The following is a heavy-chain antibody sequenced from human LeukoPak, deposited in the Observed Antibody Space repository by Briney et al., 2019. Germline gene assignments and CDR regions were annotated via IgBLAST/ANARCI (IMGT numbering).Heavy chain of an antibody. CDR3: ARGPIIDIVVIPAAADYYHMDV. J-gene: IGHJ6*03. V-gene: IGHV1-18*01. Sequence: ASVKVSCKAFGYTLTSYGISWVRQAPGQGLEWMGWISAYKGNTRYAQKLQGRVTMTTDSSTSTAYMELRSLRSDDTAVYYCARGPIIDIVVIPAAADYYHMDVWGKGTTVTVSS. CDR2: ISAYKGNT. D-gene: IGHD2-2*01. CDR1: GYTLTSYG.